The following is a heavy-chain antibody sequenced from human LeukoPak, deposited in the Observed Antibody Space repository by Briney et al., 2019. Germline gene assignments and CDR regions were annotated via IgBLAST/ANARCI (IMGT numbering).Heavy chain of an antibody. CDR3: ARGIVATITLDYYYMDV. J-gene: IGHJ6*03. D-gene: IGHD5-12*01. Sequence: ASVKVSCKASGYTFTSYGISWVRQAPGQGLEWMGWISAYNGNTNYAQKLQGRVTMSTDTSTSTAYMELRSLRSDDTAVYYCARGIVATITLDYYYMDVWGKGTTVTVSS. CDR2: ISAYNGNT. V-gene: IGHV1-18*01. CDR1: GYTFTSYG.